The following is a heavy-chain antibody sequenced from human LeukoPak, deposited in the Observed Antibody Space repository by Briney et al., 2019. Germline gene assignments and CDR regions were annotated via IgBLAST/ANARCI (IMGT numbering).Heavy chain of an antibody. D-gene: IGHD3-3*01. J-gene: IGHJ4*02. Sequence: PSETLSLTCAVYGGSFSGYYWSWIRQPPGKGLEWIGEINHSGSTNYNPSLKSRVTISVDTSKNQFSLKLGSVTAADTAVYYCARGSKRFLEWLLGDYFDYWGQGTLVTVSS. V-gene: IGHV4-34*01. CDR1: GGSFSGYY. CDR2: INHSGST. CDR3: ARGSKRFLEWLLGDYFDY.